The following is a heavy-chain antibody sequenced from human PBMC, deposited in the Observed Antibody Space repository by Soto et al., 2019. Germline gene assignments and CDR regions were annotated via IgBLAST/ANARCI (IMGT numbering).Heavy chain of an antibody. CDR2: INAGNGNT. D-gene: IGHD3-3*01. V-gene: IGHV1-3*01. J-gene: IGHJ4*02. Sequence: QVQLVQSGAEVKKPGASVKVSCKASGYTFTSYAMHWVRQAPGQRLEWMGWINAGNGNTKYSQKFQGRVTITRDTSASTAYMDLSSLRSEDTAVYYSPTTSGYSLYDYWGQGTLVTVSS. CDR1: GYTFTSYA. CDR3: PTTSGYSLYDY.